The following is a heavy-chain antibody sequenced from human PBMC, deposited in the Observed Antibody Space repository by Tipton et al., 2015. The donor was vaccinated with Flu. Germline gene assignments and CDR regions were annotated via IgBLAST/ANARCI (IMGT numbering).Heavy chain of an antibody. Sequence: TLSLTCTVSGDSISRGSYYYNWIRQPAGEGLEWIGRIYTNANTNYKASLKSRVTISIDRSRNQVSLTLSSVTAADTAMYYCARRDYSNYVSEPKNWFHPWGQGTLVTVSA. CDR3: ARRDYSNYVSEPKNWFHP. J-gene: IGHJ5*02. CDR2: IYTNANT. CDR1: GDSISRGSYY. D-gene: IGHD4-11*01. V-gene: IGHV4-61*02.